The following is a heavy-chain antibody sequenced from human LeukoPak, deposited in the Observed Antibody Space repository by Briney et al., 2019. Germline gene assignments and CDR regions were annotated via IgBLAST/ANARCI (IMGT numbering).Heavy chain of an antibody. CDR3: ARDIRLVGATLYFDF. CDR2: MHSSGST. CDR1: GASVSTYY. V-gene: IGHV4-59*02. D-gene: IGHD1-26*01. J-gene: IGHJ4*02. Sequence: SETLSLTCTVSGASVSTYYWSWVRQTPDKELEWIVNMHSSGSTYYNPSLKSRVIMSIDTSNNQFSLKLTSVTAADTAVYYCARDIRLVGATLYFDFWGQGALATVSA.